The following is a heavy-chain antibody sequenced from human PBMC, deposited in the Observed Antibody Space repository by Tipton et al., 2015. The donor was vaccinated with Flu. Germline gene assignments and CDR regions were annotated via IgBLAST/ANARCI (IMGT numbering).Heavy chain of an antibody. D-gene: IGHD6-13*01. V-gene: IGHV3-23*01. CDR1: GFTFSSYS. J-gene: IGHJ4*02. CDR3: AKTIKYSNSGNDY. CDR2: ITGSGATT. Sequence: SLRLSCAASGFTFSSYSMSWVRQAPGKGLEWVSGITGSGATTYYADSVKGRFTISRDNSKNTLSLQMDSLRAEDTAVYYCAKTIKYSNSGNDYWGQGTLVTVSS.